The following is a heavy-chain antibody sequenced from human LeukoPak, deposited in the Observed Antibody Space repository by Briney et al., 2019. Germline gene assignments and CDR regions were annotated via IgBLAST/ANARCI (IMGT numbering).Heavy chain of an antibody. J-gene: IGHJ6*03. Sequence: ASVKVSCKASGGTFSSYALSWVRQAPGQGLECMGGIIPMFGTANYAQKFQGRVTITADKSTSTAYMALSSLRSEDTAVYYCARGWWVGPTSSYYYYYMNVWGKGTTVTVSS. CDR2: IIPMFGTA. V-gene: IGHV1-69*06. D-gene: IGHD1-26*01. CDR3: ARGWWVGPTSSYYYYYMNV. CDR1: GGTFSSYA.